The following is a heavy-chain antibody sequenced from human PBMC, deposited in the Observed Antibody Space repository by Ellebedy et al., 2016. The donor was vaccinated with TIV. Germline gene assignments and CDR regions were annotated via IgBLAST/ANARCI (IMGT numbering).Heavy chain of an antibody. CDR2: ITGSGISR. V-gene: IGHV3-23*01. Sequence: GESLKISCAASGFTFSSYAMSWVRQAPGKGLEWVSGITGSGISRYYADSVKGRFTISRDNSKNTLYLQMDSLRVEDKAVYYCAKGAAGAQRWYYFDYWGQGSLVTVSS. D-gene: IGHD6-19*01. J-gene: IGHJ4*02. CDR1: GFTFSSYA. CDR3: AKGAAGAQRWYYFDY.